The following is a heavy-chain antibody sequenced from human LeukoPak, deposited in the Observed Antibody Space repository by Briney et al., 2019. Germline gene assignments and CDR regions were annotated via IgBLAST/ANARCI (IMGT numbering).Heavy chain of an antibody. D-gene: IGHD3-3*01. CDR3: ASGFLDDFWSGHF. CDR2: IKQDGSEK. Sequence: GGSLRLSCAASGFTFSTYWMSWIRQAPGKGLEWVANIKQDGSEKYYVDSVKGRFTISRDNAKKSLYLQMNSLRAEDTAVYYCASGFLDDFWSGHFWGQGTLVTVSS. CDR1: GFTFSTYW. J-gene: IGHJ4*02. V-gene: IGHV3-7*01.